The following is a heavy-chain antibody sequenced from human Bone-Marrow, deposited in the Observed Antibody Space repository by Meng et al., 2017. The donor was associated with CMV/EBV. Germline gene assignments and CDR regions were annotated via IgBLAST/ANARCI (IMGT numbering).Heavy chain of an antibody. CDR3: AIPGYCSSTSCSIYYYYGMDV. V-gene: IGHV1-2*02. CDR1: GYTFTGYY. D-gene: IGHD2-2*01. CDR2: INPNSGGT. J-gene: IGHJ6*01. Sequence: ASVKVSCKASGYTFTGYYMHWVRQAPGQGLEWMGWINPNSGGTNYAQKFQGRVTMTRDTSISTAYMELSRLRSDDTAVYYCAIPGYCSSTSCSIYYYYGMDVWGQGTTVTVSS.